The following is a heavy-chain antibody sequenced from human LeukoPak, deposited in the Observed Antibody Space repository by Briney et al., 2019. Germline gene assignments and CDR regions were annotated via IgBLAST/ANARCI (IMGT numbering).Heavy chain of an antibody. CDR1: GFTFRKFD. CDR2: ISSSGDT. CDR3: VRALYNSGQFDP. D-gene: IGHD5-12*01. V-gene: IGHV3-13*04. Sequence: PGGSLRLSCAASGFTFRKFDMHWVRQATGKGLEWVSGISSSGDTFYQDSVKGRFTISRENGENSLFLQLYSLRTGDTAVYYCVRALYNSGQFDPWGQGTLVTVSS. J-gene: IGHJ5*02.